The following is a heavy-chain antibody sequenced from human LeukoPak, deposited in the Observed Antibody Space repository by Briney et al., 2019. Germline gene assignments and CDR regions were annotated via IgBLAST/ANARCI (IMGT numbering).Heavy chain of an antibody. D-gene: IGHD1-14*01. V-gene: IGHV1-69*04. CDR1: GGTFSSYA. Sequence: GASVKVSCKASGGTFSSYAISWVRQAPGQGLGWMGRIIPILGIANYAQKFQGRVTITADKSTSTAYMELSSLRSEDTAVYYCASRTLYGMDVWGQGTTVTVSS. CDR3: ASRTLYGMDV. CDR2: IIPILGIA. J-gene: IGHJ6*02.